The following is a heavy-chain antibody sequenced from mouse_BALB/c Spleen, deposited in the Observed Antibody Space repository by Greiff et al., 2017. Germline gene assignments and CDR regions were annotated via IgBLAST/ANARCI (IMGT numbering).Heavy chain of an antibody. CDR1: GFTFSSYA. CDR2: ISSGGSYT. CDR3: ARAAYYRYDGGYYFDY. V-gene: IGHV5-9-4*01. J-gene: IGHJ2*01. D-gene: IGHD2-14*01. Sequence: EVQLVESGGGLVKPGGSLKLSCAASGFTFSSYAMSWVRQSPEKRLEWVAEISSGGSYTYYPDTVTGRFTISRDNAKNTLYLEMSSLRSEDTAMYYCARAAYYRYDGGYYFDYWGQGTTLTVSS.